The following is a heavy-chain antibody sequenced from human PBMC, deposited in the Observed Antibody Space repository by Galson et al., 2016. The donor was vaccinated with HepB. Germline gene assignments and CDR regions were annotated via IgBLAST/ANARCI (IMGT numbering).Heavy chain of an antibody. Sequence: CAGSGFDFRDSWITWIRLAPGKGLEWVAEIMPDGSGTFYVDSVKGRFTISKDNAKNSVFLQMNSLRVEDTAVYYCARDPAYGAFDDWGQGTPVTVYS. V-gene: IGHV3-7*03. D-gene: IGHD4-17*01. J-gene: IGHJ4*02. CDR1: GFDFRDSW. CDR3: ARDPAYGAFDD. CDR2: IMPDGSGT.